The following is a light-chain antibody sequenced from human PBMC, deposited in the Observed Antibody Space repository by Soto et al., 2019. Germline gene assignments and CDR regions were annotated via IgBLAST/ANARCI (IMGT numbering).Light chain of an antibody. Sequence: DIVMTQSPLSLPVTPGEPASISCRSSQSLLQSNGYNYLDWYLQKPGQSPQLLIYLGSNRASGVPHRFSGSGSGTDFTLKISTVEAEDVGVYYCMQALQSPFPFARGTKVEIK. V-gene: IGKV2-28*01. CDR1: QSLLQSNGYNY. CDR3: MQALQSPFP. CDR2: LGS. J-gene: IGKJ3*01.